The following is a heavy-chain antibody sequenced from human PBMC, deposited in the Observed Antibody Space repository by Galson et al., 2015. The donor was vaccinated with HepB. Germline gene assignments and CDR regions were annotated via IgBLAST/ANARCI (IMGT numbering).Heavy chain of an antibody. V-gene: IGHV1-24*01. D-gene: IGHD3-10*01. CDR2: FDPEDGET. J-gene: IGHJ4*02. CDR3: ATGLTMVRGVTESDY. Sequence: SVKVSCKVSGYTLTKLSMHWVRQAPGKGLEWMGGFDPEDGETIYAQKFQGRVTMTEDTSTDTAYMELSSLRSEDTAVYYCATGLTMVRGVTESDYWGQGTLVTVSS. CDR1: GYTLTKLS.